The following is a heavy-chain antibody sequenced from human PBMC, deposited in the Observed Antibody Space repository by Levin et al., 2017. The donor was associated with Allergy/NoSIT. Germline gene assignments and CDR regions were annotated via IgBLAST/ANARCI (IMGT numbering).Heavy chain of an antibody. CDR2: ISYDGSNK. Sequence: PAGGSLRLSCAASGFTFSSYAMHWVRQAPGKGLEWVAVISYDGSNKYYADSVKGRFTISRDNSKNTLYLQMNSLRAEDTAVYYCARERPYNWNDRGWFDPWGQGTLVTVSS. V-gene: IGHV3-30*04. CDR1: GFTFSSYA. D-gene: IGHD1-20*01. J-gene: IGHJ5*02. CDR3: ARERPYNWNDRGWFDP.